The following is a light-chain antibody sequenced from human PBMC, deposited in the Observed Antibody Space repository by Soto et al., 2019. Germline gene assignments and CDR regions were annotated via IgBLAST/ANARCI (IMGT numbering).Light chain of an antibody. J-gene: IGKJ1*01. Sequence: EVVMRQSPATLSVSPGETATLSCRASQSVSNKLARYQQRPGQAPRLLIYASYTRATGIPDRFSGSGSGREFTHTIRSLQSEDFAVYYCQQYNNWPPWTFGQGTKVEVK. CDR3: QQYNNWPPWT. CDR1: QSVSNK. V-gene: IGKV3-15*01. CDR2: ASY.